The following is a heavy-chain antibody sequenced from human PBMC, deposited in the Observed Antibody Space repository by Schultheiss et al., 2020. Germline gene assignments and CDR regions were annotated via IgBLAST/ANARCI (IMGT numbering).Heavy chain of an antibody. CDR1: GGSISSSNW. Sequence: SETLSLTCAVSGGSISSSNWWSWVRQPPGKGLEWIGEIYHSGSTNYNPSLKSRVTISVDKSKNQFSLKLSSVTAADTAVYYCARHRAARFGEDGMDVWGKGATVAISS. J-gene: IGHJ6*04. D-gene: IGHD3-10*01. V-gene: IGHV4-4*02. CDR3: ARHRAARFGEDGMDV. CDR2: IYHSGST.